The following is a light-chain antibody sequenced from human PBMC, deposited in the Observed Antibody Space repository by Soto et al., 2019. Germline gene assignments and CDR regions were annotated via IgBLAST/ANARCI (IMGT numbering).Light chain of an antibody. Sequence: EIVLTQSPATLSLSPGERATLSCRASQSVDNSLLWHQQKPGQAPRVLIYDASNRATGIPARFSGSGSGTDLNLTISSLEPEDFAVYYCQQRSSWPITFGQGTRLEIK. CDR2: DAS. CDR3: QQRSSWPIT. CDR1: QSVDNS. J-gene: IGKJ5*01. V-gene: IGKV3-11*01.